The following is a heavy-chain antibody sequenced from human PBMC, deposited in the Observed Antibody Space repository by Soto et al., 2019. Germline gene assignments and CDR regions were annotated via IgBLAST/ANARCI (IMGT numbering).Heavy chain of an antibody. V-gene: IGHV5-51*01. J-gene: IGHJ4*02. CDR2: IYPGDSDT. CDR3: ALVVDGLFYSDY. Sequence: GESLKISCKGSGYSFTRYWIGWVRQMPGKGLEWMGIIYPGDSDTRYTPSFKGQVTVSADKSIRTAYLQWSSLKASDTAMYYCALVVDGLFYSDYWGQGTPVTVSS. CDR1: GYSFTRYW. D-gene: IGHD3-22*01.